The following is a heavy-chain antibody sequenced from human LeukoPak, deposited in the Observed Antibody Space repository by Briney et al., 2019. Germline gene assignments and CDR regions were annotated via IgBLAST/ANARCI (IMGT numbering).Heavy chain of an antibody. CDR2: INHSGST. J-gene: IGHJ4*02. D-gene: IGHD3-22*01. CDR1: GGSFSGYY. CDR3: ARGYYYDSSGYYPLRY. Sequence: SETLSLTCAVYGGSFSGYYWSWIRQPPGKGLEWIGEINHSGSTNYNPSLKSRVTISVDTSKNQFSLKLSSVTAADTAVYYCARGYYYDSSGYYPLRYWGQGTLVTVSS. V-gene: IGHV4-34*01.